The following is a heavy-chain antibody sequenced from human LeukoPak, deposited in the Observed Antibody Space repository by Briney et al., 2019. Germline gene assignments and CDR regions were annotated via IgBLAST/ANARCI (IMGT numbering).Heavy chain of an antibody. D-gene: IGHD5-18*01. J-gene: IGHJ4*02. CDR2: IYYSGST. CDR1: GGSISSGDYY. Sequence: SQTLSPTCTVSGGSISSGDYYWSWIRQPPGKGLEWIGYIYYSGSTYYNPSLKSRVTISVDTSKKQFSLKLSSVTAADTDVHYCAREGVTDMVTGPYYFGYWGQGTLVTVSS. CDR3: AREGVTDMVTGPYYFGY. V-gene: IGHV4-30-4*08.